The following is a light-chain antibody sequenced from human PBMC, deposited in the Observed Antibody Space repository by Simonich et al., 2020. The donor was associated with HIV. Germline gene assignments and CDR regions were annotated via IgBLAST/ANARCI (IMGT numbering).Light chain of an antibody. J-gene: IGKJ1*01. CDR2: GAS. Sequence: EIVMTQSPATLSVSPGERATLSCRASQSISAYLAWYQQKPGQAPRLLIYGASNRATGIPARCSGSGSGTEFTLTISSRQSEDFAVYYCQQYGSSPWTFGQGTKVEIK. CDR3: QQYGSSPWT. V-gene: IGKV3-15*01. CDR1: QSISAY.